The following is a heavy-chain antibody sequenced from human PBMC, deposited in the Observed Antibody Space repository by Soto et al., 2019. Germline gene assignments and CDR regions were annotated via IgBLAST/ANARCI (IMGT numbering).Heavy chain of an antibody. Sequence: SETLSLTCTVSGGSISSYYWSWIRQPPGKGLEWIGYIYYSGSTNYNPSLKSRVTISVDTSKNQFSLKLSSVTAADTAVYYCARNGEGYCSGGSCYSGYNYYYMDVWGKGTTVTVSS. J-gene: IGHJ6*03. CDR1: GGSISSYY. V-gene: IGHV4-59*08. CDR2: IYYSGST. D-gene: IGHD2-15*01. CDR3: ARNGEGYCSGGSCYSGYNYYYMDV.